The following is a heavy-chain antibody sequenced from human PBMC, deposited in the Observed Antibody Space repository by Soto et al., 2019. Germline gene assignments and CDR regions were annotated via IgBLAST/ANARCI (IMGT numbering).Heavy chain of an antibody. Sequence: QPGGSLRLSCAASGFTFSSYSMNWARQAPGKGLEWVSYISSSSTIYYADSVKGRFTISRDNAKNSLYLQMNSLRAEDTAVFYFARDLFDYYGSGSLGCMDVWGQGTTVTVSS. J-gene: IGHJ6*02. V-gene: IGHV3-48*01. D-gene: IGHD3-10*01. CDR1: GFTFSSYS. CDR3: ARDLFDYYGSGSLGCMDV. CDR2: ISSSSTI.